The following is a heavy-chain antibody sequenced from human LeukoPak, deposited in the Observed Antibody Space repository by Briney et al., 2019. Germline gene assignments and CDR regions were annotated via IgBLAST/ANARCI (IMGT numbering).Heavy chain of an antibody. Sequence: PGGSRRLSCAASGFTFSSYSMNWVRQAPGKGLEWVSSISSSSSYIYYADSVKGRFTISRDNAKNSLYLQMNSLRAEDTAVYYCARVDGYSYGPMNDYWGQGTLVTVSS. V-gene: IGHV3-21*01. D-gene: IGHD5-18*01. CDR1: GFTFSSYS. CDR2: ISSSSSYI. J-gene: IGHJ4*02. CDR3: ARVDGYSYGPMNDY.